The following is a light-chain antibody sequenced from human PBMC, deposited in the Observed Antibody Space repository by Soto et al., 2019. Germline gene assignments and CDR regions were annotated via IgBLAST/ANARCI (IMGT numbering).Light chain of an antibody. CDR1: SSDVGGYNY. CDR3: CSYAGSYTKV. J-gene: IGLJ3*02. V-gene: IGLV2-11*01. CDR2: DVN. Sequence: QSALTQPRSVSGSPGQSVTISCTGTSSDVGGYNYVSWYQQHPGKAPKLIIYDVNKRPSGVPDRLSGSKSDNTASLTISGLQAEDEADYYCCSYAGSYTKVFGGGTKLTVL.